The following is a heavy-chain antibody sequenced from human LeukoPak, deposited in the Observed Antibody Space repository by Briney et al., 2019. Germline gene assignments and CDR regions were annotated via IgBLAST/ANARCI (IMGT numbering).Heavy chain of an antibody. V-gene: IGHV3-33*01. CDR3: ARDGFHYYGSGIHNWFDP. CDR2: IWYDGSNK. D-gene: IGHD3-10*01. CDR1: GFTFSSYG. J-gene: IGHJ5*02. Sequence: GRSLRLSCAASGFTFSSYGMHWVRQAPGKGLEWVAVIWYDGSNKYYADSVKGRFTISRDNSKNTLYLQMNSLRAEDTAVYYCARDGFHYYGSGIHNWFDPWGQGTLVTVSS.